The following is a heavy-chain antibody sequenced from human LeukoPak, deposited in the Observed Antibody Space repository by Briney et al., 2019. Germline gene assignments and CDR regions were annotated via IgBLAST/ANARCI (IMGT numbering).Heavy chain of an antibody. D-gene: IGHD6-19*01. Sequence: GGSLRLSCAASGFTFSSYGMHWVRQAPGKGLEWVAFTRYDGSDKYYADSVKGRFTISRDNSKNTLYLQMNSLRAEDTAVYYCAKDNQWIAVAGTCMDYWGQGTLVTVSS. CDR1: GFTFSSYG. J-gene: IGHJ4*02. V-gene: IGHV3-30*02. CDR2: TRYDGSDK. CDR3: AKDNQWIAVAGTCMDY.